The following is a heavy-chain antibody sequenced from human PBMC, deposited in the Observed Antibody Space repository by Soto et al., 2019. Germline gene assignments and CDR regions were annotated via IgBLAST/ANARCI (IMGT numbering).Heavy chain of an antibody. CDR1: GLTFSGFG. CDR2: ISYDGNNE. V-gene: IGHV3-30*18. Sequence: GGSLRLSCAGSGLTFSGFGMHWVRQAPGKGLEWVAVISYDGNNEYYADSVKGRFTISRDNSKNTLYLQMNSLRAEDTAVYYCAKDKSRYGSGAFDYWGQGTLVTVSS. J-gene: IGHJ4*02. D-gene: IGHD3-10*01. CDR3: AKDKSRYGSGAFDY.